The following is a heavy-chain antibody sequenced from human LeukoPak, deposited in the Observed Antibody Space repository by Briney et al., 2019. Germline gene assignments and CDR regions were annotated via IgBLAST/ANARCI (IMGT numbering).Heavy chain of an antibody. D-gene: IGHD3-22*01. CDR2: IRSKVYGGTT. V-gene: IGHV3-49*03. J-gene: IGHJ4*02. CDR3: TRGGYYDSSGYPFFDY. CDR1: GFTFGDYA. Sequence: GGSLRLSCTTSGFTFGDYAMSWFRQAPGKGLGWVGFIRSKVYGGTTEYAASVKDRFTISRDDSKSIAYLQMNSLKTEDTAVYYCTRGGYYDSSGYPFFDYWGQGTLVTVSS.